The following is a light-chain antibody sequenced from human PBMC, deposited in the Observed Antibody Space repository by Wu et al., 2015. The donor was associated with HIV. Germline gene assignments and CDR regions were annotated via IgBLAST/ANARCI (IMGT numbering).Light chain of an antibody. CDR2: DAS. V-gene: IGKV3-15*01. Sequence: EIVMTQPPATLSVSPGERATLSCRATQSVSSNLAWYQQKPGQAPRLLIYDASTRATGIPARFSGSGSGTEFTLTVSSMQSEDFAVYYCQQYYKWPPKTFGQGTKVEIK. J-gene: IGKJ1*01. CDR3: QQYYKWPPKT. CDR1: QSVSSN.